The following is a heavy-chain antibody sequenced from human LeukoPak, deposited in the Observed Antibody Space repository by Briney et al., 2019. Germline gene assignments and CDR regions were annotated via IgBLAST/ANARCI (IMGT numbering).Heavy chain of an antibody. J-gene: IGHJ5*02. CDR1: GGTFISYA. CDR2: IIPIFGTA. Sequence: SVKVSCKASGGTFISYAISWVRQAPGQGLEWMGGIIPIFGTANYAQKFQGRVTITADESTSTAYMELSSLRSEDTAVYYCARPYGSGSYYWFDPWGQGTLVTVSS. CDR3: ARPYGSGSYYWFDP. V-gene: IGHV1-69*01. D-gene: IGHD3-10*01.